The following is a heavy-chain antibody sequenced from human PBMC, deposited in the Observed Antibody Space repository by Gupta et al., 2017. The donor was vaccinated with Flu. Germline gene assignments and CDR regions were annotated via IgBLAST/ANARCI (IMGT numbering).Heavy chain of an antibody. D-gene: IGHD2-15*01. V-gene: IGHV1-46*01. CDR2: INPSGGST. Sequence: QVQLVQSGAEVQKPGASVTIFCKASGYTFTSYYMHWVRQAPGQGLEWMGMINPSGGSTTYAHKFQGRVAMSRDTSTSTVYMELSSLRSTDTAVYYCARPRGVAATRNAFDIWGQGTVVTVSS. J-gene: IGHJ3*02. CDR1: GYTFTSYY. CDR3: ARPRGVAATRNAFDI.